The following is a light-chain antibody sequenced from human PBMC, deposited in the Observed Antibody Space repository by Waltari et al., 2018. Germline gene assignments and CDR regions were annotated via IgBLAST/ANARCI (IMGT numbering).Light chain of an antibody. V-gene: IGLV3-25*03. CDR2: KDS. CDR3: QSADSSGTYWV. J-gene: IGLJ3*02. CDR1: AFAKQY. Sequence: SYELTQQPSVSVSPGQTDRITCSEGAFAKQYPSWYQPKPGQAPVLVIYKDSERPSGIPERFSGSSSGTTVTLTISGVQAEDEADYYCQSADSSGTYWVFGGGTKLTVL.